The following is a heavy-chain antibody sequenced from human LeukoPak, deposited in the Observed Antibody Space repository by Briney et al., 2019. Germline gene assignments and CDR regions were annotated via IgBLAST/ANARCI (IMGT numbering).Heavy chain of an antibody. V-gene: IGHV4-59*01. CDR1: GGSISSYY. Sequence: SETLSLTCTVSGGSISSYYWSWIRQPPGKGLEWIGYIYYSGSTNYNPSLKSRVTISVDTSKNQFSLKLSSVTAADTAVYYCATGSGPWYYYYYYYMDVWGKGTTVTVSS. J-gene: IGHJ6*03. D-gene: IGHD1-26*01. CDR2: IYYSGST. CDR3: ATGSGPWYYYYYYYMDV.